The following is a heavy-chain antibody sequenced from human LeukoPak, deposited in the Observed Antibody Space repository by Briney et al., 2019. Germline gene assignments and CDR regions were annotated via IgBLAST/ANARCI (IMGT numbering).Heavy chain of an antibody. J-gene: IGHJ4*02. CDR2: ISSSGGST. CDR1: GFTFSSHA. CDR3: AKGIYGSGSSALDY. Sequence: PGGSLRLSCVGSGFTFSSHAMSWVRQAPGKGPQWVSAISSSGGSTYYADSVKGRFTISRDNSKNTLYVQMNSLRAEDTALYYCAKGIYGSGSSALDYWGQGTLVTVSS. V-gene: IGHV3-23*01. D-gene: IGHD3-10*01.